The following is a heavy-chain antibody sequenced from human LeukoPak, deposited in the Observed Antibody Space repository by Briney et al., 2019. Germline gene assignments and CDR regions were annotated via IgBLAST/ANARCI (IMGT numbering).Heavy chain of an antibody. CDR3: ARVSAAGTHYYYYGMDV. Sequence: SETLSLTCTVSGGSISSYYWSWIRQPPGKGLEWIGYIYYSGSTNYNPSLKSRVTISVDTSKNQFSLKLSSVTAADTAVYYCARVSAAGTHYYYYGMDVWGQGTRSPSP. D-gene: IGHD6-19*01. V-gene: IGHV4-59*01. CDR1: GGSISSYY. CDR2: IYYSGST. J-gene: IGHJ6*02.